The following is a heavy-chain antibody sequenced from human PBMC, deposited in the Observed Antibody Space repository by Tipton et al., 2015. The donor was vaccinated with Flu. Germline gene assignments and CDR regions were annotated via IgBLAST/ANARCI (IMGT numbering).Heavy chain of an antibody. CDR1: GYQFKNNYW. J-gene: IGHJ4*02. CDR2: IDPSGSYL. CDR3: ARQDYVYSDGHYDF. V-gene: IGHV5-10-1*01. D-gene: IGHD3-16*01. Sequence: QLVQSGAEVKKPGESLRISCKGSGYQFKNNYWISWVRQMPGRGLEWMGRIDPSGSYLNYNPSYEGHVTISVDMSITTAYLQWSSLKASDTAMYYCARQDYVYSDGHYDFWGQGTLVTVSS.